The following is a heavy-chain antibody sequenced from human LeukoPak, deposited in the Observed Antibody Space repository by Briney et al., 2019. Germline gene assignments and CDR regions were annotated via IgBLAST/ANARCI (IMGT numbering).Heavy chain of an antibody. CDR2: INPNSGGT. V-gene: IGHV1-2*02. Sequence: ASVKVSCKASGYTFTGNYIHWVRQAPGQGLEWMGWINPNSGGTNSAQKFQDRVTMTRGTSISTVYVELSRLRSDDTAVYYCARGINGFDYWGQGTLVTVSS. J-gene: IGHJ4*02. CDR3: ARGINGFDY. CDR1: GYTFTGNY. D-gene: IGHD3-10*01.